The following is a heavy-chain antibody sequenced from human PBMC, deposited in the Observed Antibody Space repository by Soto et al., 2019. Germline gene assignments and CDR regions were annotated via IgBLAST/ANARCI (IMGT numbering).Heavy chain of an antibody. CDR3: ARDSPPVAY. CDR2: ISAYNGNT. J-gene: IGHJ4*02. Sequence: QVKLVQSGAEVKKPGASVKVSCKASGYTFSNYGISWVRQAPGQGLEWMGWISAYNGNTRYAQKLQGRVTMTTDTSTSTVYMELRSLRSDDTAVYYCARDSPPVAYWGQGTLVTVSS. CDR1: GYTFSNYG. V-gene: IGHV1-18*01.